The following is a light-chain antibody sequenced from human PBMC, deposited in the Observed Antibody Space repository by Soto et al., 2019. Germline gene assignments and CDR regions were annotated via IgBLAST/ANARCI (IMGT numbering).Light chain of an antibody. CDR1: QRVSNSY. CDR3: QQYERPRFA. J-gene: IGKJ2*01. Sequence: EIVLTQSPGTLSLSPGERATLSCRASQRVSNSYLAWYQQKPGQAPRLLIYGASTRAAGVPDRVSGSGSGTDFTLTISRLEPEDFAVYYCQQYERPRFAFGHGTRLDIK. V-gene: IGKV3-20*01. CDR2: GAS.